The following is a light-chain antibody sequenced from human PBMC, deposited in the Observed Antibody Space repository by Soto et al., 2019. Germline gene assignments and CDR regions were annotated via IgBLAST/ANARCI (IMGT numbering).Light chain of an antibody. J-gene: IGKJ2*01. CDR3: EQYTNCASET. CDR2: GAS. CDR1: QSVSSN. V-gene: IGKV3-15*01. Sequence: EIVMTQSPATLSVSPGERATLSCRASQSVSSNLAWYQQKPGQAPRLLIFGASTRATGITARFRGSGPGTEFSPIFSGQQSDGFARYYCEQYTNCASETFGKGNQVDI.